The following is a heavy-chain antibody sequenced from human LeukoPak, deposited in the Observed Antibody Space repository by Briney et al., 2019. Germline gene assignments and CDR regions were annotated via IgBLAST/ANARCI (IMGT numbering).Heavy chain of an antibody. D-gene: IGHD2-2*01. CDR1: GGSFSGYY. V-gene: IGHV4-34*01. J-gene: IGHJ2*01. CDR3: ARGPGPCSSTSCYTFDL. CDR2: INHSGST. Sequence: SETLSLTCAVYGGSFSGYYWSWIRQPPGKGLEWIGEINHSGSTNYNPSLKSRVTISVDTSKNQFPLKLSSVTAADTAVYYCARGPGPCSSTSCYTFDLWGRGTLVTVSS.